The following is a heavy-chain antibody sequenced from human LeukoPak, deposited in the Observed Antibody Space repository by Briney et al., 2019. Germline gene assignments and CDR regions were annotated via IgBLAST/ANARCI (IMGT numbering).Heavy chain of an antibody. CDR3: AKAVTMVQGVIIGSYYYYMDV. D-gene: IGHD3-10*01. J-gene: IGHJ6*03. CDR2: ISGSGGST. Sequence: PGGSLRLSCAASGFTFSSYAMSWVRQAPGKGLEWVSAISGSGGSTYYADPVKGRFTISRDNSKNTLYLQMNSLRAEDTAVYYCAKAVTMVQGVIIGSYYYYMDVWGKGTTVTVSS. V-gene: IGHV3-23*01. CDR1: GFTFSSYA.